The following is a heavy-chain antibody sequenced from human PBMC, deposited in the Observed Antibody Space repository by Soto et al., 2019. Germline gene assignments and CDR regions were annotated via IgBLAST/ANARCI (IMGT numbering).Heavy chain of an antibody. D-gene: IGHD3-10*01. Sequence: SETLSLTCTVSGGSISRSSYYWGWIRRPPGKGLEWIGIIYFAGNTHYNPSLESRVTVSVDSSKNQFSLKLSSVTAADTSVYYCARWVRSGAYFDYWGQGTLVTVSS. CDR3: ARWVRSGAYFDY. CDR2: IYFAGNT. CDR1: GGSISRSSYY. V-gene: IGHV4-39*01. J-gene: IGHJ4*02.